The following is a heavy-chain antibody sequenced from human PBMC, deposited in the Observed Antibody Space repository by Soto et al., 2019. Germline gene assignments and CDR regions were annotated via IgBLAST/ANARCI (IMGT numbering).Heavy chain of an antibody. CDR2: ISSSSSYT. D-gene: IGHD3-9*01. J-gene: IGHJ3*02. CDR1: GFTFSDYY. V-gene: IGHV3-11*05. CDR3: ARDENISTSSDAFDI. Sequence: QVQLVESGGGLVKPGGSLRLSCAASGFTFSDYYMSWIRQAPGKGLEWASYISSSSSYTNYADSGQGRFTISRDNAKNSLYLQMNSLRAEDTAVYYCARDENISTSSDAFDIWGQGTMVTVSS.